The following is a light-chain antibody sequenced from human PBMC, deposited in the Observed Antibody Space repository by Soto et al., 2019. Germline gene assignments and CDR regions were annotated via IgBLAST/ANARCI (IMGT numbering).Light chain of an antibody. V-gene: IGKV3-20*01. J-gene: IGKJ1*01. CDR1: QTVLSSY. CDR3: QQYGNPPQT. Sequence: EIVLTQSPGTLSLSPGEPVTLSCRASQTVLSSYVAWYQQKPGQAPRLLIYGASSRATGIPDRFSGGGSGTDFTLTISRLEPEDFGIYYCQQYGNPPQTFGQGTKGESK. CDR2: GAS.